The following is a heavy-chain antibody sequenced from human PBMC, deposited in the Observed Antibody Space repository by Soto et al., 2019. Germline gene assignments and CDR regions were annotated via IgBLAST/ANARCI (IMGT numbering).Heavy chain of an antibody. J-gene: IGHJ6*02. V-gene: IGHV1-69*13. CDR1: GGTFSSYA. D-gene: IGHD1-26*01. CDR3: AGRSGSYSGNYYYYGTDV. CDR2: IIPIFGTA. Sequence: SVKVSCKASGGTFSSYAISWVRQAPGQGLEWMGGIIPIFGTANYAQKFQGRVTITADESTSTAYMELSSLRSEDTAVYYCAGRSGSYSGNYYYYGTDVWGRGPTATVS.